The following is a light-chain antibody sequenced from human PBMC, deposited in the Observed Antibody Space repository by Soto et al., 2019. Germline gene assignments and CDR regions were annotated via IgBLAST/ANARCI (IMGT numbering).Light chain of an antibody. CDR1: SSDVGGYNY. CDR3: SSYAGTHIV. Sequence: QSALTQPPSASGSPGQSVTISCIGTSSDVGGYNYVSWYQQHPGKAPKLMIYDVYKRPSGVPDRFSGSKSGNTASLTVSGLQAEDEADYYCSSYAGTHIVFGTGTKLTVL. J-gene: IGLJ1*01. V-gene: IGLV2-8*01. CDR2: DVY.